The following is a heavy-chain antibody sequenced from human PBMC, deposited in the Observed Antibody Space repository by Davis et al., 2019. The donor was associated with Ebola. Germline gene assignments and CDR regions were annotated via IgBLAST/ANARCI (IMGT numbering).Heavy chain of an antibody. D-gene: IGHD3-3*01. V-gene: IGHV1-46*01. CDR1: GYTFTSYY. CDR2: INPSGGST. J-gene: IGHJ6*02. Sequence: AASVKVSCKASGYTFTSYYMHWVRQAPGQGLEWMGIINPSGGSTSYAQKFQGRVTMTRDTSTSTVYMELSSLRSEDTAVYYCARVPLRFLEWLPSNYGMDVWGQGTTVTVSS. CDR3: ARVPLRFLEWLPSNYGMDV.